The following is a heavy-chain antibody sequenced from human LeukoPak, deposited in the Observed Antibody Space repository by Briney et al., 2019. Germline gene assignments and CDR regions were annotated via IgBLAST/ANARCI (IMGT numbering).Heavy chain of an antibody. CDR2: ISSSSSYI. D-gene: IGHD3-3*01. Sequence: GRSLRLSCAASGFTFSSYSMNWVRQAPGKGLEWVSSISSSSSYIYYADSVKGRFTISRDNAKNSLYLQMNSLRAEDTAVYYCARVPYDFWSGYLDYWGQGTLVTVSS. V-gene: IGHV3-21*01. J-gene: IGHJ4*02. CDR3: ARVPYDFWSGYLDY. CDR1: GFTFSSYS.